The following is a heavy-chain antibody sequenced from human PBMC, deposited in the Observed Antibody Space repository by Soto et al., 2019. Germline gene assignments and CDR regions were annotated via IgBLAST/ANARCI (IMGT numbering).Heavy chain of an antibody. CDR2: ISAYNGNT. D-gene: IGHD6-13*01. CDR1: GYTFTSYG. J-gene: IGHJ5*02. Sequence: PLASVKVSCKASGYTFTSYGISWVRQAPGQGLEWMGWISAYNGNTNYAQKLQGRVTMTTDTSTSTAYMELRSLRSDDTAVYYCAREFDGYSSSWHKINWFDPWGQGTLVTVSS. V-gene: IGHV1-18*01. CDR3: AREFDGYSSSWHKINWFDP.